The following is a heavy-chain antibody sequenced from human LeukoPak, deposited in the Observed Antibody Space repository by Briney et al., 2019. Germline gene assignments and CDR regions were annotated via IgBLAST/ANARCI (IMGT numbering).Heavy chain of an antibody. CDR3: APLPSMSIYYNMDV. V-gene: IGHV3-23*01. D-gene: IGHD2-8*01. CDR1: GFTFNRFA. CDR2: NSGSGSST. Sequence: GGSLRLSCVASGFTFNRFAMNWVRQAPGKGLEWVSGNSGSGSSTYYAESVKGRSTISRDNSKNTLFLQMDSLRAEDTAVYYCAPLPSMSIYYNMDVWGKGTTVTVSS. J-gene: IGHJ6*03.